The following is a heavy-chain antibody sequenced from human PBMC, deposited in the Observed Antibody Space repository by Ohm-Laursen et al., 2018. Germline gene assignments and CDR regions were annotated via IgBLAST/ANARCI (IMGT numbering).Heavy chain of an antibody. CDR3: ARDRRDWQQFYDC. D-gene: IGHD5-24*01. Sequence: SLRLSCTASGFTFNIYAMHWVRQAPGKGLEWVSGISWNSGSIGYADSVKGRFTISRDNAKKSLYLEMNSLRAEDTAVYYCARDRRDWQQFYDCWGQGTLVTVSS. CDR1: GFTFNIYA. J-gene: IGHJ4*02. V-gene: IGHV3-9*01. CDR2: ISWNSGSI.